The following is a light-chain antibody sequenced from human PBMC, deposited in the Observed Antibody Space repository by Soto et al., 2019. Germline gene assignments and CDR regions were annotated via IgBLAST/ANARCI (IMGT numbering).Light chain of an antibody. J-gene: IGLJ1*01. V-gene: IGLV2-14*01. CDR2: EVR. CDR3: CSYTRTSNHYF. Sequence: QSALTQPASVSGSPGQSITISCTGTSSDIGGYDYVSWCQQRPGKAPKLMIYEVRYRPSGVSNRFSGSKSGNTASLTISGLQAEDEAVYYCCSYTRTSNHYFFGSGTKVTVL. CDR1: SSDIGGYDY.